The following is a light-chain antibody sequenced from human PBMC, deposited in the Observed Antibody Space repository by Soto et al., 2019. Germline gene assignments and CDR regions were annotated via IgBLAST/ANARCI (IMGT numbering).Light chain of an antibody. CDR2: DVS. CDR1: SSDVGGYNY. CDR3: SSYTSSSTSVV. Sequence: QSALTQPASVSGSPGQSITISSTGTSSDVGGYNYVSWYQQYPGKAPKLMIYDVSKRPSGVSNRFSGSKSGNTASLTISGLQAEDEADYYCSSYTSSSTSVVFGGGTKLTVL. V-gene: IGLV2-14*01. J-gene: IGLJ2*01.